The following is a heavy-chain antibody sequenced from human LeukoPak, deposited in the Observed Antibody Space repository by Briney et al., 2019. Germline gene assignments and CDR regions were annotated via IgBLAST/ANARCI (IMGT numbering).Heavy chain of an antibody. CDR1: GYTFTGYY. V-gene: IGHV1-2*02. D-gene: IGHD2-15*01. Sequence: ASVKVSCKASGYTFTGYYMHWVRQAPGQGLEWMGWINPNSGGTNYAQKFQGRVTMTRDTSISTAYMELSRLRSDDTAVYYCARVDLGYCSGGSCSDFDYWGQGTLVTVSS. J-gene: IGHJ4*02. CDR3: ARVDLGYCSGGSCSDFDY. CDR2: INPNSGGT.